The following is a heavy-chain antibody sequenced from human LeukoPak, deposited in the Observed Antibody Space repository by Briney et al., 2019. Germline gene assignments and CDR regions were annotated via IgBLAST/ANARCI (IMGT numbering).Heavy chain of an antibody. Sequence: GGSLRLSCAASGFTFSSYWMSWVRQAPGEGLEWVANIKQDGSETYYVDSVKGRFTISRDNAKNSLYLQMNSLRAEDTAVYDCARDYSTVTTFFDYWGQGTLVTVSS. CDR1: GFTFSSYW. V-gene: IGHV3-7*01. J-gene: IGHJ4*02. CDR2: IKQDGSET. D-gene: IGHD4-17*01. CDR3: ARDYSTVTTFFDY.